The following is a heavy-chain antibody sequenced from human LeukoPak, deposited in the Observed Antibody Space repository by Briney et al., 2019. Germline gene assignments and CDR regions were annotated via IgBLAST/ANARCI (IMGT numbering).Heavy chain of an antibody. V-gene: IGHV3-23*01. CDR3: ARDHSGYDLYFDY. Sequence: GGSLRLSCAASGFTFSSYAMSWVRQAPGKGLEWVSAISGSGGSTYYADSVKGRFTISRDNAKNSLYLQMNSLRAEDTAVYYCARDHSGYDLYFDYWGQGTLVTVSS. J-gene: IGHJ4*02. D-gene: IGHD5-12*01. CDR1: GFTFSSYA. CDR2: ISGSGGST.